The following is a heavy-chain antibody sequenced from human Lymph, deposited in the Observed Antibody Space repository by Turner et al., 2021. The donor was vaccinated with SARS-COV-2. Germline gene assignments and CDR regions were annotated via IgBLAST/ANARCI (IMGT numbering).Heavy chain of an antibody. CDR3: ATVLCTGSSCYYYGMDV. V-gene: IGHV1-24*01. D-gene: IGHD2-15*01. CDR1: GCTLTELS. Sequence: QVQLVQSGAEVKKPGASVKVSCKVSGCTLTELSMHWVRQAPGKGLEWMGGFDPEDGEIIYAQKFQGRVTMTEDTSTDTAYMELSSLRSEDTAVYYCATVLCTGSSCYYYGMDVWGQGTTVTVSS. CDR2: FDPEDGEI. J-gene: IGHJ6*02.